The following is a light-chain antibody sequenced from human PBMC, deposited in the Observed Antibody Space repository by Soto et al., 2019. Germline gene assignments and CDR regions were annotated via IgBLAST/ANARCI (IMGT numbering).Light chain of an antibody. CDR2: DAS. Sequence: EIVFTQSPGTLSWSPGESATLSCRASQSVGRNYLAWFQHKPDQAPRLLIYDASNRATGVPDRFSGSGSGTDFTLSVTRLEPEDFAVYYCHQYAVSPLTFGGGTKVDIK. CDR1: QSVGRNY. V-gene: IGKV3-20*01. CDR3: HQYAVSPLT. J-gene: IGKJ4*01.